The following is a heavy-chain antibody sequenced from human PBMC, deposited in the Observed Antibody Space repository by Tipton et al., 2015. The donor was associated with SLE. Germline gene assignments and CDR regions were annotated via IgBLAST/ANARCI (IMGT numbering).Heavy chain of an antibody. Sequence: LRLSCTVSGDSISSYYWSWIRQPPGKGLEWIGYIYTSGSTNYNPSLKSRITISVDTSKNQFSLKLRFVTAADTAVYYCARDRNTIFGVAPYGMDVWGQGTTVTVSS. D-gene: IGHD3-3*01. CDR3: ARDRNTIFGVAPYGMDV. CDR1: GDSISSYY. J-gene: IGHJ6*02. CDR2: IYTSGST. V-gene: IGHV4-4*09.